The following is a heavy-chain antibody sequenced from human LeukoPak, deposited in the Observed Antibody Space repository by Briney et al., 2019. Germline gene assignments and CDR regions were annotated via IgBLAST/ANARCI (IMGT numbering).Heavy chain of an antibody. CDR1: GYTFTGYY. CDR3: ARTLRYFDWSLAGAFDY. Sequence: ASVKVSCKASGYTFTGYYMHWVRQAPGQGLEWMGWINPNSGGTNYAQKFQGRVTMTRDTSISTAYMELSRLRSDDTAVYYCARTLRYFDWSLAGAFDYWGQGTLVTVSS. D-gene: IGHD3-9*01. CDR2: INPNSGGT. V-gene: IGHV1-2*02. J-gene: IGHJ4*02.